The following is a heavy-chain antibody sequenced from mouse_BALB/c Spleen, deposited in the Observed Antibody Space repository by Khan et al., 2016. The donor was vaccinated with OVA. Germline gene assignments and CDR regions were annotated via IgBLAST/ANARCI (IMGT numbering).Heavy chain of an antibody. J-gene: IGHJ2*01. CDR1: GFTFSSYA. V-gene: IGHV5-9-3*01. CDR2: ISSGGSLT. Sequence: EVELVESGGGLVKPGGSLKVSCAASGFTFSSYAMSWVRQTPEKRLEWVATISSGGSLTYYPDSVQGRFTISSDNGKNTLYLLMSRLRSEYTSMYYCVRVYFGYFDYWGQGTTLTVSS. D-gene: IGHD2-1*01. CDR3: VRVYFGYFDY.